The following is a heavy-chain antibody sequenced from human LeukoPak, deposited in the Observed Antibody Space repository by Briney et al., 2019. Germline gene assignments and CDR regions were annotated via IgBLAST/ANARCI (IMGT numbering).Heavy chain of an antibody. D-gene: IGHD3-10*01. Sequence: ASVKLSCKASGYTFTGYYIHWVRQAPGQGLEWMAWINPNSGDTNYAQKFQGRVTMTRDTSISTAYMELSRLASDDTAVYFCARGRFGEWDNWFDPWGQGTLVTVSS. V-gene: IGHV1-2*02. CDR1: GYTFTGYY. J-gene: IGHJ5*02. CDR2: INPNSGDT. CDR3: ARGRFGEWDNWFDP.